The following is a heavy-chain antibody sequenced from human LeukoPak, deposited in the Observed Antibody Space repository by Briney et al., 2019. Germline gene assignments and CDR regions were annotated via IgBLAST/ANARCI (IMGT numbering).Heavy chain of an antibody. CDR1: GFTFSNAW. V-gene: IGHV3-15*01. CDR3: TTVYDSSGYYCDY. Sequence: TGGSLRLSCAASGFTFSNAWMSWVRQAPGKGLEWVGRIKSRTDGGTTDYAAPVKGRFTISRDDSKNTLYLQMNSLKTEDTAVYYCTTVYDSSGYYCDYWGQGTLVTVSS. CDR2: IKSRTDGGTT. D-gene: IGHD3-22*01. J-gene: IGHJ4*02.